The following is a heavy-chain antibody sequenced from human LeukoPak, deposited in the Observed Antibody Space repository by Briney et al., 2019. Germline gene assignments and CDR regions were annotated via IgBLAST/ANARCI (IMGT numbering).Heavy chain of an antibody. CDR2: INHSGST. J-gene: IGHJ4*02. Sequence: PSETLSLTCAVYGGSLSGYYWSWIVQPPGKGLESIGEINHSGSTNYNPSLKSRVTISVDTSKNQFSLKLSSVTAADTAVYYCARVLAAAGSSWYGAFDYWGQGTLVTVSS. CDR3: ARVLAAAGSSWYGAFDY. D-gene: IGHD6-13*01. CDR1: GGSLSGYY. V-gene: IGHV4-34*01.